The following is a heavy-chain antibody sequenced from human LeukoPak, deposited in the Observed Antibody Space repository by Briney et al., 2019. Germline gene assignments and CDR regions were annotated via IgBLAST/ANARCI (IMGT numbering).Heavy chain of an antibody. CDR3: ARLYWGTNYYYYGMDV. V-gene: IGHV1-18*01. D-gene: IGHD7-27*01. CDR2: ISAYNGNT. CDR1: GYTFTSYG. J-gene: IGHJ6*02. Sequence: GASVKVSCKASGYTFTSYGISWVRQAPGQGLEWMGWISAYNGNTNYAQKLQGRVTMTTDTSTSTAYMELSSLRSEDTAVYYCARLYWGTNYYYYGMDVWGQGTTVTVSS.